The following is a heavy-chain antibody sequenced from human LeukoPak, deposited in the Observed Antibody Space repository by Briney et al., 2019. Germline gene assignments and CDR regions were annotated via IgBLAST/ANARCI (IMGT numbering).Heavy chain of an antibody. CDR1: GGSISSYY. J-gene: IGHJ6*02. D-gene: IGHD4-17*01. Sequence: SETLSLTCTVSGGSISSYYWSWIRQPAGKGLEWIGRIYTSGSTNYNPSLKSRVTMSVDTSKNQFFLKLSSVTAADTAVYYCARAVPEYGDYAYYYYYGMDVWGQGTTVTVSS. CDR2: IYTSGST. V-gene: IGHV4-4*07. CDR3: ARAVPEYGDYAYYYYYGMDV.